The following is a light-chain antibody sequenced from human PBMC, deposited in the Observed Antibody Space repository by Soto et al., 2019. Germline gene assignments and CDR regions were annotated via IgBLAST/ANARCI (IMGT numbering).Light chain of an antibody. CDR2: EVS. Sequence: QSALTQPASVSGSPGQSITISCTGTSSDVGGYTSVSWYQQHPAKAPKLMIYEVSHRPSGVSHRFSGSKSGNTASLTISGRQAEDEADYYCYSYTTSSTLVFGGGTKVTVL. V-gene: IGLV2-14*01. CDR1: SSDVGGYTS. CDR3: YSYTTSSTLV. J-gene: IGLJ3*02.